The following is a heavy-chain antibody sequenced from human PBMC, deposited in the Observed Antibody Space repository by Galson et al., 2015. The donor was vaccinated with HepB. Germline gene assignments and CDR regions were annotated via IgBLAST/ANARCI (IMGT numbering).Heavy chain of an antibody. CDR3: AREGDGSGSYYKGVGGYFDY. CDR2: IWYDGSNK. V-gene: IGHV3-33*01. CDR1: GFTFSSYG. J-gene: IGHJ4*02. D-gene: IGHD3-10*01. Sequence: SLRLSCAASGFTFSSYGMHWVRQAPGKGLEWVAVIWYDGSNKYYADSVKGRFTISRDNSKNTLYLQMNSLRAEDTAVYYCAREGDGSGSYYKGVGGYFDYWGQGTLVTVSS.